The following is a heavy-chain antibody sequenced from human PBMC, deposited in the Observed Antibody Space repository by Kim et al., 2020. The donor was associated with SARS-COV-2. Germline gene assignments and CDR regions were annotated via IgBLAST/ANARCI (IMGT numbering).Heavy chain of an antibody. CDR2: ISSNGGST. V-gene: IGHV3-64D*09. CDR1: GFTFSSYA. CDR3: VKDGGGGYCSSTSCYAPPSFDY. J-gene: IGHJ4*02. D-gene: IGHD2-2*01. Sequence: GGSLRLSCSASGFTFSSYAMHWVRQAPGKGLEYVSAISSNGGSTYYADSVKGRFTISRDNSKNTLYLQMSSLRAEDTAVYYCVKDGGGGYCSSTSCYAPPSFDYWGQGTLVTVSS.